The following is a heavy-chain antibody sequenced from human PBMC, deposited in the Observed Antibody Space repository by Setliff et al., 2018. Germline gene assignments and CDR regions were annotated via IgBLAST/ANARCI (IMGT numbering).Heavy chain of an antibody. CDR2: IHYSGST. Sequence: LSLTCTVSGGSISSGSYYWGWIRQPPRKGLEWIGSIHYSGSTYYNPSLKSRATMSVDTSRKNFSLRLTSVTAADTAVYYCARGGSTIASRPDLVYFDSWGRGALVTVSS. V-gene: IGHV4-39*02. J-gene: IGHJ4*02. CDR3: ARGGSTIASRPDLVYFDS. CDR1: GGSISSGSYY. D-gene: IGHD6-6*01.